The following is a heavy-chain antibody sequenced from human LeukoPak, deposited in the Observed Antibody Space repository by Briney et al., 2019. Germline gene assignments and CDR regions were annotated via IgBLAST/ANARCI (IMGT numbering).Heavy chain of an antibody. CDR1: GFTFDDYA. V-gene: IGHV3-43D*03. D-gene: IGHD4-17*01. Sequence: PGRSLRLSCADSGFTFDDYAMHWVRQAPGKGLEWVSLISWDGGSTYYADSVKGRFTISRDNSKNSLYLQMNSLRAEDTALYYCAKDHDYGDYGGCVDYWGQGTLVTVSS. CDR3: AKDHDYGDYGGCVDY. CDR2: ISWDGGST. J-gene: IGHJ4*02.